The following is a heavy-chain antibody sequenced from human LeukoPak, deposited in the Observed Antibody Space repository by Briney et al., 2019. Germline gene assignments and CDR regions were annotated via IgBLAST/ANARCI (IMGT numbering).Heavy chain of an antibody. J-gene: IGHJ4*02. CDR2: INPISGGT. V-gene: IGHV1-2*02. Sequence: ASVKVSCKASGYTFTAYYIYWVRQAPGQGLEWMGWINPISGGTNYAQKFQGRVTMTRDTSISTAYMELNSLRSDDTAVYHCASRELSDYWGQGTLFTVSS. CDR3: ASRELSDY. CDR1: GYTFTAYY. D-gene: IGHD1-7*01.